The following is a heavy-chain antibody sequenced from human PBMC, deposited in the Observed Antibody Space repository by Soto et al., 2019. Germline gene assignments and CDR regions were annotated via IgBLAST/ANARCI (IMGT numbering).Heavy chain of an antibody. CDR1: VFTFISYG. J-gene: IGHJ4*02. CDR2: IWYDGSNK. D-gene: IGHD3-22*01. CDR3: ARDRLYYDSSGYQPMADY. V-gene: IGHV3-33*01. Sequence: AGWSLRLSCASSVFTFISYGMHWVRQAPGKGLEWVAVIWYDGSNKYYADSVKGRFTISRDNSKNTLYLQMNSLRAEDTAVYYCARDRLYYDSSGYQPMADYWGQGTLVTVSS.